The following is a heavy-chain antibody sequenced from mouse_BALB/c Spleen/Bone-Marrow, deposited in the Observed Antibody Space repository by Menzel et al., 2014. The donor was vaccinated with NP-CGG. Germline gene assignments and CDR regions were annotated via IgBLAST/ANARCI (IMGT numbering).Heavy chain of an antibody. Sequence: VQLQESGPGLVAPSQSLSITCTVSGFSLTSYGVHWVRRPPGKGLEWLGVIWAGGSTNYNSALMSRLSISKDNSKSQVFLKTNSLQTDDTAMYYCARPTPRYFAMDYWGQGTSVTVSS. J-gene: IGHJ4*01. CDR3: ARPTPRYFAMDY. CDR2: IWAGGST. CDR1: GFSLTSYG. V-gene: IGHV2-9*02.